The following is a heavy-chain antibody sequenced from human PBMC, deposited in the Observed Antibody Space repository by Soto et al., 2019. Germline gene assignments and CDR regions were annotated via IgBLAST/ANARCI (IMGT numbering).Heavy chain of an antibody. V-gene: IGHV1-3*01. CDR1: GYTFTSYA. Sequence: ASVKVSCKASGYTFTSYAMHWVRQAPGQGLEWMGWINAGNGNTKYSQKFQGRVTITRDTSASTAYMELSSLRSEDTAVYYCARAPTTYYYGSGSYESGFFDYWGQGTLVTVSS. J-gene: IGHJ4*02. CDR2: INAGNGNT. D-gene: IGHD3-10*01. CDR3: ARAPTTYYYGSGSYESGFFDY.